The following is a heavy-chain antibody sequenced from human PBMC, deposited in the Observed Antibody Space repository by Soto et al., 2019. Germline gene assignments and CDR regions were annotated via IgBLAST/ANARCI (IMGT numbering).Heavy chain of an antibody. CDR2: ISAYNGNT. CDR1: GYTFTSYG. CDR3: ARDSGVVLAASGTQYYFYGKDV. Sequence: ASVKVSCKASGYTFTSYGISWVRQAPGQGLEWMGWISAYNGNTNYAQKLQGRVTMTTDTSTSTAYMELRSLRSDDTAVYYCARDSGVVLAASGTQYYFYGKDVLGQGTTVPVS. V-gene: IGHV1-18*04. D-gene: IGHD2-2*01. J-gene: IGHJ6*02.